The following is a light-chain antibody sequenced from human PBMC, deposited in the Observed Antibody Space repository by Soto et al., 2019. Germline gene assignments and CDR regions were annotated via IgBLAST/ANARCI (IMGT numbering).Light chain of an antibody. CDR2: AAS. Sequence: DIQMTQSPSSLSASEGDRVTITCRASQNINNYLNWYQHKLGQAPKLLIYAASGLPSGVPSRFNRRGSGIDFTLTIASVQGEDVASYFCQQSHTTPSTFGRGTKLEV. CDR3: QQSHTTPST. CDR1: QNINNY. J-gene: IGKJ2*01. V-gene: IGKV1-39*01.